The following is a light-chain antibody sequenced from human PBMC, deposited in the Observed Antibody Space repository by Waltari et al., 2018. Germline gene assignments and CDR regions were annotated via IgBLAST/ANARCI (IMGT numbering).Light chain of an antibody. J-gene: IGKJ2*01. Sequence: DVVMTQSPLSLPVTLGQPASISCSSSQSLAHSDGNTYLNWFHQRPGQSPRRLIYRISPRYSGVPDRFSGSGSGTDFTLRISRVEAEDVGGVYYCMQATHWPYTFGQGTKLDIK. CDR3: MQATHWPYT. V-gene: IGKV2-30*02. CDR1: QSLAHSDGNTY. CDR2: RIS.